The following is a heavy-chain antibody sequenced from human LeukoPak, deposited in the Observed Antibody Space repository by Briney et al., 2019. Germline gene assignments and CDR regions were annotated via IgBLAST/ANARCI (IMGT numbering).Heavy chain of an antibody. D-gene: IGHD5-18*01. CDR3: ARGYVDTAMDV. CDR2: MNPNSGNA. V-gene: IGHV1-8*03. J-gene: IGHJ6*03. CDR1: GYTFTSYD. Sequence: ASVKVSCKASGYTFTSYDINWVRQATGQGLEWMGWMNPNSGNAGYAQKFQGRVTITRNTSISTAYMELSSLRSEDTAVYYCARGYVDTAMDVWGKGTTVTVSS.